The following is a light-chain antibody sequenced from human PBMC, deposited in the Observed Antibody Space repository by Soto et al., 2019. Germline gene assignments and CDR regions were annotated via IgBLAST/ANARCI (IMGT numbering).Light chain of an antibody. CDR2: GAA. CDR3: QMYNNWVGT. Sequence: EIVMTQSPAILSVSPGERATLSCRANQSISCNLAWYQQKPGQAPRLLIYGAATRATGIPARFSGSGSGTDFTLTINSLQSEDFAVYYCQMYNNWVGTFGGGTKVDIK. V-gene: IGKV3-15*01. CDR1: QSISCN. J-gene: IGKJ4*01.